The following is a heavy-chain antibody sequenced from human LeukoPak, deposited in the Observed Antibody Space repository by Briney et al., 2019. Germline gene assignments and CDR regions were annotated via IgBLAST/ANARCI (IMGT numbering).Heavy chain of an antibody. CDR2: IIPIFGTA. CDR1: GGTFSSHA. Sequence: SVKVSCKASGGTFSSHAISWVRQAPGQGLEWMGGIIPIFGTANYAQKFQGRVTITADESTSTAYMELSSLRSEDTAVYYCAGGEYDYGGDYWGQGTLVTVSS. V-gene: IGHV1-69*13. J-gene: IGHJ4*02. D-gene: IGHD4-23*01. CDR3: AGGEYDYGGDY.